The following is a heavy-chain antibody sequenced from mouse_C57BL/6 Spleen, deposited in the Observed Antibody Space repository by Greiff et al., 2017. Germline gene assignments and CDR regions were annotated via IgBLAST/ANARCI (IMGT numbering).Heavy chain of an antibody. CDR2: ISSGGSYT. CDR3: ARLLTGGYCDV. Sequence: EVMLVESGGDLVKPGGSLKLSCAASGFTFSSYGLSWVRQTPDKRLEWVATISSGGSYTYYPDSVKGRFTISRDNAKHTLYLQMSSLKTEDTARDYCARLLTGGYCDVWGTGTTVTVSS. D-gene: IGHD4-1*01. CDR1: GFTFSSYG. J-gene: IGHJ1*03. V-gene: IGHV5-6*01.